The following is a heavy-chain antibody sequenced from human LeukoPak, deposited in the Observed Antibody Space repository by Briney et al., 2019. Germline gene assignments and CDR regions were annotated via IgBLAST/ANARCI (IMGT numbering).Heavy chain of an antibody. CDR2: ITGSGGST. V-gene: IGHV3-23*01. J-gene: IGHJ4*02. CDR3: TTDAGYLTYSGRNY. CDR1: GFTFSSYG. Sequence: GGSLRLSCAGSGFTFSSYGMSWVRQAPGQGLEWVSVITGSGGSTYYADSVKGRFSISRDNSKNTLYLQMNSLRAEDTAVYYCTTDAGYLTYSGRNYWGQGTLVTVSS. D-gene: IGHD5-18*01.